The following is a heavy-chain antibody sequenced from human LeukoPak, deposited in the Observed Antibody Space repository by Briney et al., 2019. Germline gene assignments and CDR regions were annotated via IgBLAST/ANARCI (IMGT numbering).Heavy chain of an antibody. V-gene: IGHV3-66*01. CDR2: IYSGGST. CDR1: GFTFSSYS. D-gene: IGHD6-13*01. J-gene: IGHJ4*02. Sequence: GGSLRLSCAASGFTFSSYSMNWVRQAPGKGLEWVSVIYSGGSTYYADSVKGRFTISRDNSKNTLYLQMNSLRAEDTAVYYCARERPSSTWPNDFDYWGQGTLVTVSS. CDR3: ARERPSSTWPNDFDY.